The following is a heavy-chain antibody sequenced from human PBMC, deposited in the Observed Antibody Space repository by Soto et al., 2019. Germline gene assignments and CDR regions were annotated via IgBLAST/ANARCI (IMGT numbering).Heavy chain of an antibody. CDR1: GGSISSSSYY. CDR2: IYYSGST. Sequence: SETLSLTCTVSGGSISSSSYYWGWIRQPPGKGLEWIGSIYYSGSTYYNPSLKSRVTISVDTSKNQFSLKLSSVTAADTAVYYCARHGGDIVATIGYYYYYGMDVWGQGTTVTVSS. V-gene: IGHV4-39*01. D-gene: IGHD5-12*01. CDR3: ARHGGDIVATIGYYYYYGMDV. J-gene: IGHJ6*02.